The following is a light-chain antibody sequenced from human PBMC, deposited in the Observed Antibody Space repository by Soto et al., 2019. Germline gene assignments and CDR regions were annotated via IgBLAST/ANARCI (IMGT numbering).Light chain of an antibody. CDR1: QSLRGK. V-gene: IGKV3-15*01. CDR2: DAS. J-gene: IGKJ5*01. CDR3: QQYIAWPIT. Sequence: EIVMTQSPGTLSVSPGERATLSCRASQSLRGKLAWYQQSPGQAPRLLIHDASTRDTGVPARFSGSGSGTEFTLTISSLQSEDFAVYYCQQYIAWPITFGQGTRLEVK.